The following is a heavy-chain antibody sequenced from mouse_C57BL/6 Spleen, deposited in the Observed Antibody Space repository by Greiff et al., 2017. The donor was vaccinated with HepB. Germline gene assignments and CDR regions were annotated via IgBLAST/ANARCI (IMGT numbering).Heavy chain of an antibody. J-gene: IGHJ4*01. CDR1: GYSITSGYY. CDR3: ARIYDGYYYAMDY. CDR2: ISYDGSN. D-gene: IGHD2-3*01. Sequence: EVKLQESEPGLVKPSQSLSLTCSVTGYSITSGYYWNWIRQFPGNKLEWMGYISYDGSNNYNPSLKNRISITRDTSKNQFFLKLNSVTTEDTATYYCARIYDGYYYAMDYWGQGTSVTVSS. V-gene: IGHV3-6*01.